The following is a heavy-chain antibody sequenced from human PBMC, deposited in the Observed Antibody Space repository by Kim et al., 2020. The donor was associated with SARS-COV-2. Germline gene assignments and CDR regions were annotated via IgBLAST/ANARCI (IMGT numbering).Heavy chain of an antibody. J-gene: IGHJ6*02. Sequence: GGSLRLSCAASGFTFSNAWMSWVRQAPGKGLEWVGRIKSKTDGGTTDYAAPVKGRFTISRDDSKNTLYLQMNSLKTEDTAVYYCTTDKVWFGELSGYYYYGMDVWGQGTTVTVSS. CDR3: TTDKVWFGELSGYYYYGMDV. CDR2: IKSKTDGGTT. CDR1: GFTFSNAW. V-gene: IGHV3-15*01. D-gene: IGHD3-10*01.